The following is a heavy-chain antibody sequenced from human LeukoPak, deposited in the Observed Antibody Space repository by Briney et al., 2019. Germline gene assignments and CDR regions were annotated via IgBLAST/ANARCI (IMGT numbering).Heavy chain of an antibody. J-gene: IGHJ5*02. Sequence: GGSLRLSCAASGFTFSSYAMSWVRQAPGKGLEWVSAISGSGGSTYYADSVKGRFTISRDNSKNTLYLQMNSLRAEDTAVYYCAKSPSPHYYGSGRYNWFDPWGQGTLVTVSS. D-gene: IGHD3-10*01. CDR3: AKSPSPHYYGSGRYNWFDP. V-gene: IGHV3-23*01. CDR2: ISGSGGST. CDR1: GFTFSSYA.